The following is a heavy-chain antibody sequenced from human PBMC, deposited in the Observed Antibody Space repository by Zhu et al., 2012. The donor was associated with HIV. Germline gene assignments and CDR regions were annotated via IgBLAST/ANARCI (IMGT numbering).Heavy chain of an antibody. CDR2: VYYSGIT. CDR3: ARRTAAAFDF. J-gene: IGHJ4*02. Sequence: QVQLQESGPGLVKPSETLSLTCTVSNDSISIDYFYWSWIRQPPGKGLEWIGSVYYSGITYYNSPLQSRVSVSVDTSKNQFFXKLTSVTAADTALYWCARRTAAAFDFWGQGIRVTVSS. D-gene: IGHD6-13*01. V-gene: IGHV4-39*01. CDR1: NDSISIDYFY.